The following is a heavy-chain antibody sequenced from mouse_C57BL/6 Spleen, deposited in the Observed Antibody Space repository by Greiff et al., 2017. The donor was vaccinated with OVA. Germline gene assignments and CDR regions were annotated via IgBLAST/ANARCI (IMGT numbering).Heavy chain of an antibody. CDR3: ARDASYAMDY. Sequence: VQLQQSGPELVKPGASVKISCKASGYSFTGYYMNWVKQSPEKSLEWIGEINPSTGGTTYNQKFTAKATLTVDTSSSTAYMQLKSLTAEDSAVYYCARDASYAMDYWGQGTSVTVSS. CDR1: GYSFTGYY. V-gene: IGHV1-42*01. J-gene: IGHJ4*01. CDR2: INPSTGGT. D-gene: IGHD6-1*01.